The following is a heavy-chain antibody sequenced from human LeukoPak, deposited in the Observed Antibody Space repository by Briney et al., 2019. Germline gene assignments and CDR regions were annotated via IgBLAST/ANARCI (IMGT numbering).Heavy chain of an antibody. CDR3: ARDEDYSNFMGY. CDR2: ISSSGSTI. D-gene: IGHD4-11*01. Sequence: LSLTCTVSGGSISSSSYYWGWIRQAPGKGLEWVSYISSSGSTIYYADSVKGRFTISRDNAKNSLYLQMNSLRAEDTAVYYCARDEDYSNFMGYWGQGTLVTVSS. J-gene: IGHJ4*02. CDR1: GGSISSSSYY. V-gene: IGHV3-11*04.